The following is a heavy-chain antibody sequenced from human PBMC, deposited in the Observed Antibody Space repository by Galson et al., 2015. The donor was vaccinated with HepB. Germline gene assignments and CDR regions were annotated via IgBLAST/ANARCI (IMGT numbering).Heavy chain of an antibody. CDR3: ARAPGISFGELLQPLTF. CDR1: RSTFTNYN. J-gene: IGHJ4*02. CDR2: VNAGTGKT. V-gene: IGHV1-3*01. Sequence: SVKVSCKASRSTFTNYNMHWVRQAPGQRLERVGWVNAGTGKTKVSQKFQGRVTITRDSSATTVYMDLSSLRPEDTVVYYCARAPGISFGELLQPLTFWGLGTLVTVSS. D-gene: IGHD3-10*01.